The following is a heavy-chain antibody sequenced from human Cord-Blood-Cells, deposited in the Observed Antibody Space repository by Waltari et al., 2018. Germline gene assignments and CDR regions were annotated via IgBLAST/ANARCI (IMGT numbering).Heavy chain of an antibody. J-gene: IGHJ6*02. D-gene: IGHD3-10*01. Sequence: QLQLQESGPGLVKPSETLSLTCTVSGGSISSSSYYWGWIRQPPGKGLGWIGSIYYSGSTYYNPSLKSRVTISLDTSKNQFSLKLSSVTAADTAVYYCARYGSGSSYYYYYGMDVWGQGTTVTVSS. V-gene: IGHV4-39*01. CDR1: GGSISSSSYY. CDR3: ARYGSGSSYYYYYGMDV. CDR2: IYYSGST.